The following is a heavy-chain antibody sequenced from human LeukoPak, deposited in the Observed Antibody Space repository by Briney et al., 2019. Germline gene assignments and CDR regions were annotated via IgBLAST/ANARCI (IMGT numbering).Heavy chain of an antibody. CDR3: ARGRGETKKNFDY. V-gene: IGHV1-8*01. Sequence: ASVKVSCKASGYTFSNYDINWVRQATGQGLEWIGWVNPNSGNTVYAQKFQGRVTMTRDTARSTAYMELSSLKSEDTAVYYCARGRGETKKNFDYWGQGTLVTVST. J-gene: IGHJ4*02. CDR2: VNPNSGNT. CDR1: GYTFSNYD. D-gene: IGHD1-1*01.